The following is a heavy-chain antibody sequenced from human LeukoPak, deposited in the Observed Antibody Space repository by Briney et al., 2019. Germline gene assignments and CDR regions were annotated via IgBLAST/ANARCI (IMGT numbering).Heavy chain of an antibody. CDR1: GGSISSGGYS. CDR3: ARVDYSSSWYNWFDP. CDR2: IYHSGST. V-gene: IGHV4-30-2*01. J-gene: IGHJ5*02. Sequence: PSQTLSLACAVSGGSISSGGYSWSWIRQPPGKGLEWIGYIYHSGSTYYNPSLKSRATISVDRSKTQFSLKLSSVTAADTAVYYCARVDYSSSWYNWFDPWGQGTLVTVSS. D-gene: IGHD6-13*01.